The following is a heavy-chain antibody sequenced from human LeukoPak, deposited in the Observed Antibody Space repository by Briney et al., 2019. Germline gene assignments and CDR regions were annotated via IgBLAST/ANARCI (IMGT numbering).Heavy chain of an antibody. J-gene: IGHJ4*02. V-gene: IGHV4-4*07. Sequence: SETLSLTCTVSGGSISSYYLSWIRQPAGKGLEWIGRIYTSGSTNYNPSLKSRVTMSVDTSKNQFSLKLSSVTAADTAVYYCARESILTGYYLGGLNFDYWGQGTLVTVSS. CDR3: ARESILTGYYLGGLNFDY. D-gene: IGHD3-9*01. CDR2: IYTSGST. CDR1: GGSISSYY.